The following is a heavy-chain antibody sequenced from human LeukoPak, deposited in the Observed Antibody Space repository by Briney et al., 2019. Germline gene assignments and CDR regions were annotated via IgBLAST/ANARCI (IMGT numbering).Heavy chain of an antibody. V-gene: IGHV3-33*01. J-gene: IGHJ4*02. D-gene: IGHD6-19*01. CDR3: ARDSGAGPLDY. CDR2: IWYDGSNK. Sequence: PGGSLRLSCAASGFTFSSYGVHWVRQAPGKGLEWVAVIWYDGSNKYYADSVKGRFTISRDNSKNTLYLQMNSLRAEDTAVYYCARDSGAGPLDYWGQGTLVTVSS. CDR1: GFTFSSYG.